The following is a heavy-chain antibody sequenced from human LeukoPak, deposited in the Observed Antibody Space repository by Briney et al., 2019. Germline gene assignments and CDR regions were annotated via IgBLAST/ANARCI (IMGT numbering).Heavy chain of an antibody. D-gene: IGHD2-2*01. CDR1: GGSISSSSYY. V-gene: IGHV4-39*01. CDR3: ARPQGYQLLDFEY. CDR2: IYYSGST. Sequence: SETLSLTCTVSGGSISSSSYYWGWIRQPPGKGLELIGSIYYSGSTYYNPSLKSRVTISVDTSKNQFSLKLGSVTAADTAVYYCARPQGYQLLDFEYWGQGTLVTVSS. J-gene: IGHJ4*02.